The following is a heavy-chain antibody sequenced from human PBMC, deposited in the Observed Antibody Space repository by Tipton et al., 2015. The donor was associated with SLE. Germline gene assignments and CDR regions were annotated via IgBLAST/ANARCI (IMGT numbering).Heavy chain of an antibody. Sequence: TLSLTCAVYGGSFSGYYWSWIRQPPGKGLEWIGEINHSGSTNYNPSLKSRVTISVVTSKNQFSLKLSSVTAADTAVYYCARGMTYYYDSSVRYWGQGTLVTVSS. CDR1: GGSFSGYY. CDR3: ARGMTYYYDSSVRY. V-gene: IGHV4-34*01. D-gene: IGHD3-22*01. J-gene: IGHJ4*02. CDR2: INHSGST.